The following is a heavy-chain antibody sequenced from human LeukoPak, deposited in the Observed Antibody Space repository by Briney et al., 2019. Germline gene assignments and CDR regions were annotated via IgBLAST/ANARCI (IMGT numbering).Heavy chain of an antibody. CDR3: ARDGHYYDSSGYPTSRYYYGMDV. J-gene: IGHJ6*02. D-gene: IGHD3-22*01. V-gene: IGHV3-21*01. CDR2: ISRSSSYI. Sequence: GGSLRLSCAASGFTFCSYSMNWVRQAQGKGLEWVSSISRSSSYIYYADSVKGRFTISRDNAKNSLYLQMNSLRAEDTAVYYCARDGHYYDSSGYPTSRYYYGMDVWGQGTTVTVSS. CDR1: GFTFCSYS.